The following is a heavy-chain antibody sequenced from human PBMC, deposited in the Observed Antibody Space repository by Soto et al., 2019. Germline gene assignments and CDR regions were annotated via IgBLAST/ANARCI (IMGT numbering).Heavy chain of an antibody. D-gene: IGHD3-16*01. J-gene: IGHJ3*02. CDR1: GYTFTGYY. Sequence: ASVKVSCKASGYTFTGYYIHCLRQAPGQGLEWMGWVNPNRGGTSYAQKFQGRVTVTRDTSVSTAYMELSRLRSDDTALYYCAREGTFYTAFDIWGQGTMVTVSS. V-gene: IGHV1-2*02. CDR3: AREGTFYTAFDI. CDR2: VNPNRGGT.